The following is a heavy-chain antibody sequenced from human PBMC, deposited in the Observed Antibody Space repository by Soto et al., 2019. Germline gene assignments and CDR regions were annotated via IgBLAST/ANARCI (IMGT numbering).Heavy chain of an antibody. CDR3: ARDWGACTPGECYSHGFDL. D-gene: IGHD2-21*01. CDR2: SWHDGRHL. CDR1: GFTLDTYG. Sequence: QEQLVESGGGMVQPGGSLRLSCAVSGFTLDTYGMHWVRQAAGQGLEWVAVSWHDGRHLDYADSVRGRFTVFRDDSKNTLLLEMNGLRGDDTAVYYWARDWGACTPGECYSHGFDLWGQGTLVTVSS. V-gene: IGHV3-33*01. J-gene: IGHJ3*01.